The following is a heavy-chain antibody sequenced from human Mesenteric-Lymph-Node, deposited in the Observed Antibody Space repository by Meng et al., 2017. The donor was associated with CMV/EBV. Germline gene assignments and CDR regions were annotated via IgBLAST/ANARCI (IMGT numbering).Heavy chain of an antibody. CDR1: GFTVSNYY. CDR3: AGVALISPRPPFDAFDI. V-gene: IGHV3-11*04. CDR2: ISRSGSDT. J-gene: IGHJ3*02. D-gene: IGHD6-6*01. Sequence: GESLKISCAASGFTVSNYYMSWIRQDPGKGLEWISYISRSGSDTHYADSVKGRFTISRDNAKNSLYQQVNSLRDEDTAMYYCAGVALISPRPPFDAFDIWGQGTMVTVSS.